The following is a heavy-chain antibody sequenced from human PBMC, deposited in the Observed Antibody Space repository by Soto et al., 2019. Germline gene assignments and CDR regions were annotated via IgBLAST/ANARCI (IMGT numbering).Heavy chain of an antibody. CDR2: IYYSGST. J-gene: IGHJ4*02. D-gene: IGHD3-16*01. CDR1: GGSISSSSYY. CDR3: ARGPPFH. Sequence: PSETLSLTCTVSGGSISSSSYYWGWIRQPPGKGLEWIGNIYYSGSTYYNPSLKSRVTISVDTSKNQFSLKLSSVTAADTAVYYCARGPPFHWGQGTLVTVSS. V-gene: IGHV4-39*07.